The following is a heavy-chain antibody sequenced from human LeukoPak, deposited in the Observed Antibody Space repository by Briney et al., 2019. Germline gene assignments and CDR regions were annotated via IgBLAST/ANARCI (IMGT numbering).Heavy chain of an antibody. CDR3: AKFSVVSFFDY. V-gene: IGHV3-53*01. J-gene: IGHJ4*02. D-gene: IGHD5/OR15-5a*01. CDR2: IYSGGST. CDR1: GFTVSSNY. Sequence: PGGSLRLSCAASGFTVSSNYMSWVRQAPGKGLEWVSVIYSGGSTYYADSVKGRFTISRDNSKNTLYLQMNSLRAEDTAVYYCAKFSVVSFFDYWGQGTLVTVSS.